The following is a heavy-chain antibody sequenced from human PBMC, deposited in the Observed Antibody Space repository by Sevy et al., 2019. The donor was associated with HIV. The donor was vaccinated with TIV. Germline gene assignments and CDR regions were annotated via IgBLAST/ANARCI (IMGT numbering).Heavy chain of an antibody. D-gene: IGHD2-15*01. CDR1: GGTFSSYA. Sequence: ASVKVSCKASGGTFSSYAISWVRQAPGQGLEWMGGIIPIFGTANYAQKFQGRVTITADGSTSTAYMELSSLRSEDTAVYYCARAAVVAARVYYYGMDVWGQGTTVTVSS. CDR3: ARAAVVAARVYYYGMDV. CDR2: IIPIFGTA. J-gene: IGHJ6*02. V-gene: IGHV1-69*13.